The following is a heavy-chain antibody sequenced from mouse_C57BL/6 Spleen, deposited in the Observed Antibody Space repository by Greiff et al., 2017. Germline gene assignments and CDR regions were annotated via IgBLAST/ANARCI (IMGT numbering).Heavy chain of an antibody. V-gene: IGHV5-9-1*02. CDR2: ISSGGDYI. Sequence: EVKVEESGEGLVKPGGSLKLSCAASGFTFSSYAMSWVRQTPEKRLEWVAYISSGGDYIYYADTVKGRFTISRDNARNTLYLQMSSLKSEDTAMYYCTRVDGYYYFDYGGQGTTLTVSS. D-gene: IGHD2-3*01. CDR3: TRVDGYYYFDY. CDR1: GFTFSSYA. J-gene: IGHJ2*01.